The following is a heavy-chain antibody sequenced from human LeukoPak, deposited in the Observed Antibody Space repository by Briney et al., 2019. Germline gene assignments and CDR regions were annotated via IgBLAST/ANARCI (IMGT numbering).Heavy chain of an antibody. CDR1: GYSISSGYY. D-gene: IGHD2-2*01. CDR3: ARWGTYASTSNWFDP. J-gene: IGHJ5*02. CDR2: FYDSGNT. Sequence: SETLSLTCTVSGYSISSGYYWGRIRQPPGKGLEWIGSFYDSGNTYYNPSLKSRVTISVDTSKNQFSLRLSSVTAADTAVYYCARWGTYASTSNWFDPWGQGTLVTVSS. V-gene: IGHV4-38-2*02.